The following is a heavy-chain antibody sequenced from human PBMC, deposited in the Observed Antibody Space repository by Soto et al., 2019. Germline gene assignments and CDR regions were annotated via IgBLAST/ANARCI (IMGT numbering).Heavy chain of an antibody. CDR2: IYSGGST. V-gene: IGHV3-66*01. J-gene: IGHJ5*02. CDR1: GFTVSSHY. CDR3: AQHDWFDP. Sequence: GGSLRLSCAVSGFTVSSHYMSWVRQAPGKGLEWVSVIYSGGSTYYADSVKGRFTISRDNSKNTLYLQMNSLRAEDSAVYYCAQHDWFDPWGQGTLVTGSS. D-gene: IGHD1-1*01.